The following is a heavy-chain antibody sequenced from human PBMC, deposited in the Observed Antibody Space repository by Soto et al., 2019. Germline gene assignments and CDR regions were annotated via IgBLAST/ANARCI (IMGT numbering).Heavy chain of an antibody. CDR3: ARTKDFDY. D-gene: IGHD2-8*01. CDR2: INPDTGDT. J-gene: IGHJ4*02. V-gene: IGHV1-2*02. Sequence: QVHLVQSGSEVKKPGASVKVSCKASGYTFSDYYMHWVRQAPGQGLEWMGWINPDTGDTKNAQKFQGRVTMTRDTSISTAYMELSRLTSDDTAVYYSARTKDFDYWGQGTLLTVSS. CDR1: GYTFSDYY.